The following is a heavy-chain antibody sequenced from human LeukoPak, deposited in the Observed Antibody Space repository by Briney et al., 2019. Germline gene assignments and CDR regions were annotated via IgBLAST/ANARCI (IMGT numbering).Heavy chain of an antibody. CDR2: INPSGGST. CDR1: GYTFISYY. V-gene: IGHV1-46*01. CDR3: ARVPTRIGWFDP. D-gene: IGHD1-14*01. J-gene: IGHJ5*02. Sequence: ASVKVSCKASGYTFISYYMHWVRQAPGQGLEWMGVINPSGGSTTCAQKFQGRVTMTRDTSTSTVYMELSSVRSEDTAVYYCARVPTRIGWFDPWGQGTLVTVSS.